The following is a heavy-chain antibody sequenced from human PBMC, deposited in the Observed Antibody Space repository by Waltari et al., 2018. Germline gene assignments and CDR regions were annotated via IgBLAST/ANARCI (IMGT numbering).Heavy chain of an antibody. V-gene: IGHV3-30-3*01. J-gene: IGHJ3*02. CDR3: ARGGDYADAFDI. CDR1: GFTFSSYA. D-gene: IGHD4-17*01. CDR2: ISYDGSNK. Sequence: QVQLVESGGGVVQPGRSLRLSCAASGFTFSSYAMHWVRQAPGKGLEWVAVISYDGSNKYYADSVKGRFTISRDNSKNTLYLQMNSLRAEDTAVYYCARGGDYADAFDIWGQGTMVTVSS.